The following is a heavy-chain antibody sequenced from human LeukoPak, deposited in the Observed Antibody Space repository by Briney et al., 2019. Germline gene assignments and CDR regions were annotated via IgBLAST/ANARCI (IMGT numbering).Heavy chain of an antibody. D-gene: IGHD3-22*01. V-gene: IGHV3-23*01. CDR1: GFTFSNAW. J-gene: IGHJ4*02. CDR2: ISGSGGNT. CDR3: ARDNGTYYYYFDY. Sequence: GGSLRLSCVASGFTFSNAWMSWVRQAPGKGLEWVSGISGSGGNTYYADSVKGRFTISRDNSKNTLYLQMNSLRAEDTAVYYCARDNGTYYYYFDYWGQGTLVTVPS.